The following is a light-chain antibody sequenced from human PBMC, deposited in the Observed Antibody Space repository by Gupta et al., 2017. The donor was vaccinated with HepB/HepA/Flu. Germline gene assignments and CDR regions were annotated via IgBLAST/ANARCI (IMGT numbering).Light chain of an antibody. V-gene: IGKV1D-12*01. J-gene: IGKJ5*01. CDR1: QGISW. Sequence: DIQMTQSPSSVSASVGDTVTITCRASQGISWLAWYQQKPGNAPNLLIYAASTLQSGVPSRFSGSGSGTSFTLTISSLQPEDFATYYCQQANSFPLTLGQGTRLEIK. CDR3: QQANSFPLT. CDR2: AAS.